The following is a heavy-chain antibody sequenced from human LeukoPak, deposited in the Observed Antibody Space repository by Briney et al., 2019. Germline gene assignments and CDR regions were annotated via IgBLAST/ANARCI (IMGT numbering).Heavy chain of an antibody. J-gene: IGHJ4*02. CDR2: IYYSGST. Sequence: SETLSLTCTVSGGSMTSSSYYWGWIRQPPGKGLEWIGSIYYSGSTYYDPSLKSRFTISLDTSKNQFSLKLSSVTAADTAVYYCARDRPDCSSTSCYGGDLFDYWGQGTLVTVSS. V-gene: IGHV4-39*07. CDR1: GGSMTSSSYY. CDR3: ARDRPDCSSTSCYGGDLFDY. D-gene: IGHD2-2*01.